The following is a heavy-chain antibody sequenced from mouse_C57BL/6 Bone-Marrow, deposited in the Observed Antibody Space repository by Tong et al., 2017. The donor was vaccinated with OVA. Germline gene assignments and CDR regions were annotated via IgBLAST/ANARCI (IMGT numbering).Heavy chain of an antibody. D-gene: IGHD2-14*01. Sequence: EVQLVESGGGLVKPGGSLKLSCAASGFTFSDYYMYWVRQTPEKRLEWVATISDGGSYTYYPDSVKGRFTISRDNAKNKQYMQMRSRKSEDTAMYYCARDPIGLDYWGQGTTLTVSS. CDR3: ARDPIGLDY. J-gene: IGHJ2*01. CDR2: ISDGGSYT. V-gene: IGHV5-4*02. CDR1: GFTFSDYY.